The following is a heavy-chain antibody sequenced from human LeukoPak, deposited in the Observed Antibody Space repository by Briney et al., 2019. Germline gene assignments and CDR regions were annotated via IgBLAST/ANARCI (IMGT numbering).Heavy chain of an antibody. V-gene: IGHV3-13*01. D-gene: IGHD2-2*01. CDR1: GFTISRYD. CDR2: LSTTGDT. CDR3: TGGGCGRTSCYGDSGLDP. J-gene: IGHJ5*02. Sequence: PGGSLRLSCAASGFTISRYDIHWVRQPTGKGLEWVSFLSTTGDTYYQDSMKGRFTISRDTVRNSVYLQMNSLRADDTAVYYCTGGGCGRTSCYGDSGLDPWGQGTLVTVSS.